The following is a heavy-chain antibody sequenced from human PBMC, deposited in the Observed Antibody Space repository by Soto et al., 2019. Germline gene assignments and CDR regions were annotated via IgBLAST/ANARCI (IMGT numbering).Heavy chain of an antibody. Sequence: QVQLVQSGAELKKPGASVKVSCKASGYTFSNYDMNWVRQATGQGPEWIGWVNPNNGDTGYAQKFQGRVTLTTDISTTTAYKEPTSLRSEDTAIYYCAKVSRKGSAIDFDYWGQGTLITVSS. CDR1: GYTFSNYD. D-gene: IGHD3-10*01. CDR3: AKVSRKGSAIDFDY. V-gene: IGHV1-8*01. CDR2: VNPNNGDT. J-gene: IGHJ4*02.